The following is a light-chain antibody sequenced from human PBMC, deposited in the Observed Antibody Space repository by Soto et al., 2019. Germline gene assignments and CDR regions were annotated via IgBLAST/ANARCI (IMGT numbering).Light chain of an antibody. J-gene: IGKJ1*01. CDR1: QSVISTY. CDR2: GAS. Sequence: EIVLTQSPGTLSLSPGERATLSCRASQSVISTYLAWYQQKPGQAPRLLIYGASSRATGIPERFSGSGSGTDFPLTISRLEPEDFAVYYCQQYRDSLGTFGQGTKVEIK. V-gene: IGKV3-20*01. CDR3: QQYRDSLGT.